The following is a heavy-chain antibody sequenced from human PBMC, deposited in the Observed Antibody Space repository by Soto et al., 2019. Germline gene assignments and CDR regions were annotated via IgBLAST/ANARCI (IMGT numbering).Heavy chain of an antibody. CDR3: ARAISSSPSPGLNWFDP. D-gene: IGHD6-6*01. CDR2: INYSGST. J-gene: IGHJ5*02. Sequence: SETLSLTCAVFGGSFSGYYWNWIRQPPGKGLEWIGTINYSGSTNYNPSLKNRVTISVDTSKNQFSLKLSSVTAADTAVYYCARAISSSPSPGLNWFDPWGQGTLVIVSS. CDR1: GGSFSGYY. V-gene: IGHV4-34*01.